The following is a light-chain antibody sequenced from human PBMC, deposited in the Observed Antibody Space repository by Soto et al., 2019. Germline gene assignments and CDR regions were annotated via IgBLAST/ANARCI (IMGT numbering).Light chain of an antibody. CDR3: SAYSGISIYV. CDR1: SSDVGSYNL. CDR2: EGS. V-gene: IGLV2-23*01. J-gene: IGLJ1*01. Sequence: QSVLTQPASVSGSPGQSITISCTGTSSDVGSYNLVSWYQQHPGKAPKLMIYEGSKRPSGVSNRFSGSKSGNTASLTISGLQAEDEADYDSSAYSGISIYVFRTGSKLT.